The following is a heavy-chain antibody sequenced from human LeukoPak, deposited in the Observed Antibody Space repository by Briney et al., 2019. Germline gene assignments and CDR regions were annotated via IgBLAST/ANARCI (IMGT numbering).Heavy chain of an antibody. V-gene: IGHV1-18*01. CDR2: IRADNSTI. CDR3: ARVPGVYITGEMVFVI. D-gene: IGHD7-27*01. CDR1: GYTFTSNG. Sequence: ASVKLSCNASGYTFTSNGISWVRHAPGQGLEWMGLIRADNSTISDPHKIQGRVAKSTGTSTSTTYRDPRSLRSDETGVCYCARVPGVYITGEMVFVIWGEETMVSVS. J-gene: IGHJ3*02.